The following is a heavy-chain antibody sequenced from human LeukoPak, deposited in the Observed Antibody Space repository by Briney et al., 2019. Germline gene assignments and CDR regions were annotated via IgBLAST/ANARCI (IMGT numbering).Heavy chain of an antibody. J-gene: IGHJ4*02. V-gene: IGHV1-46*01. CDR3: ARDTPHYDFDTTIKNDY. D-gene: IGHD3-3*01. CDR2: INPSGGST. CDR1: GYTFTSYY. Sequence: ASVKVSCKASGYTFTSYYMHWVRQAPGQGLEWMGIINPSGGSTSYAQKFQGRVTMTRDTSISTAYMELSRLRSDDTAVYYCARDTPHYDFDTTIKNDYWGQGTLVTVSS.